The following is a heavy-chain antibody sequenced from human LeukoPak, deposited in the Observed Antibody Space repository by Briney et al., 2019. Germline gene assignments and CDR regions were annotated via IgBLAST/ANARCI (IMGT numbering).Heavy chain of an antibody. CDR3: ARAGDYGSGSPYYYGMDV. CDR2: IIPILGIA. Sequence: ASVKVSCKASGGTFSSYAISWVRQAPGQGLEWMGRIIPILGIANYAQKFQGRVTITADKSTSTAYMELSSLRSEDTAVYYCARAGDYGSGSPYYYGMDVWGQGTTVTVSS. D-gene: IGHD3-10*01. J-gene: IGHJ6*02. CDR1: GGTFSSYA. V-gene: IGHV1-69*04.